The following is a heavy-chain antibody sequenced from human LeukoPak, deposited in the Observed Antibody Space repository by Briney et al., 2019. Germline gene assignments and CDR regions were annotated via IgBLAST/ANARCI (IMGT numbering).Heavy chain of an antibody. Sequence: SETLSLTCTVSGDSITGANYFWSWIRQPPGEDLEWIGYMPYNGGASYNPSLRGRATISLDPSKNEFSLRLSSVTAPDTAIYYCAREVNVPAGSDGFDIWGQGTMVTVSP. J-gene: IGHJ3*02. CDR3: AREVNVPAGSDGFDI. CDR2: MPYNGGA. CDR1: GDSITGANYF. D-gene: IGHD2-2*01. V-gene: IGHV4-30-4*01.